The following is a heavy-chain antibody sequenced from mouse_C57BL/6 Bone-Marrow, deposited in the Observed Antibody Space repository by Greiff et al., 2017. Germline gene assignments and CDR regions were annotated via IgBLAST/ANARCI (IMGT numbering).Heavy chain of an antibody. V-gene: IGHV1-19*01. J-gene: IGHJ3*01. Sequence: EVQLQESGPVLVKPGASVKMSCKASGYTFTDYYMNWVKQSHGKSLEWIGVINPYNGGTSYKQKFKGKATLTVDKSSSTAYMELNSLTSEDSAVYYCARPSYYGSSYGFAYWGQGTLVTVSA. CDR2: INPYNGGT. D-gene: IGHD1-1*01. CDR1: GYTFTDYY. CDR3: ARPSYYGSSYGFAY.